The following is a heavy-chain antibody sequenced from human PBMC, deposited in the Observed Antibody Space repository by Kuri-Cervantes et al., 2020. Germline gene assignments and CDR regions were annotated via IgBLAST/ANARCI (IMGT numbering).Heavy chain of an antibody. J-gene: IGHJ5*02. Sequence: ASVKVSCKDSGYTFTSYDINWVRQATGQGLEWMGWMNPNSGNTGYAQKFQGRVTMTRNTSISTAYMELSSLRSEDTAVYYCAKGRLRYFDWSLNWFDPWGQGTLVTVSS. CDR3: AKGRLRYFDWSLNWFDP. CDR1: GYTFTSYD. D-gene: IGHD3-9*01. CDR2: MNPNSGNT. V-gene: IGHV1-8*01.